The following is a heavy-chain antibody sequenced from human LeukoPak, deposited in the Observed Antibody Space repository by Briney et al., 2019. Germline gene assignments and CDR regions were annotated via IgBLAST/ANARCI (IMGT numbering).Heavy chain of an antibody. V-gene: IGHV3-23*01. D-gene: IGHD4-17*01. J-gene: IGHJ4*02. CDR2: ISGSGGST. CDR3: AKDLPTTVTHRETFDY. CDR1: GFTFSTYG. Sequence: GGTLRLSCVASGFTFSTYGMSWVRQAPGKGLEWVSAISGSGGSTYYADSVKGRFTISRDNSKNTLYLQMNSLRAEDTAVYYCAKDLPTTVTHRETFDYWGQGTLVTVSS.